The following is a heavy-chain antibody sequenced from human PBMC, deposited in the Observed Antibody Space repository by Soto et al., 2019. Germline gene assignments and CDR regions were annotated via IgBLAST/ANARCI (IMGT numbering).Heavy chain of an antibody. CDR1: GGSISSHY. J-gene: IGHJ6*02. CDR2: IYTSGST. CDR3: ARTGSGYDYGNYGMDV. D-gene: IGHD5-12*01. V-gene: IGHV4-4*07. Sequence: QVQLQESGPGLVKPSETLSLTCTVSGGSISSHYWSWIRQPAGKGLEWIGRIYTSGSTNYNPSLKSRVTMSVDTSKNQFSLKLSSVTAADTAVYYCARTGSGYDYGNYGMDVWGQGTTVTVSS.